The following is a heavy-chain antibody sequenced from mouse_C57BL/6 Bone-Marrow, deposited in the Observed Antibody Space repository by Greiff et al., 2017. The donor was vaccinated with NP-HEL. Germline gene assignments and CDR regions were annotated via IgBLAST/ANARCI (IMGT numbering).Heavy chain of an antibody. D-gene: IGHD1-1*01. CDR3: VREGYYYGTPHWYFDV. CDR1: GFTFNTYA. Sequence: EVQLVESGGGLVQPKGSLNLSCAASGFTFNTYAMHWVRQAPGKGLEWVARIRSKSSNYATYYADSVKDRFTISRDDSQSMLYLQMNNLKTEDTAMYYCVREGYYYGTPHWYFDVWGTGTTVTVSS. J-gene: IGHJ1*03. CDR2: IRSKSSNYAT. V-gene: IGHV10-3*01.